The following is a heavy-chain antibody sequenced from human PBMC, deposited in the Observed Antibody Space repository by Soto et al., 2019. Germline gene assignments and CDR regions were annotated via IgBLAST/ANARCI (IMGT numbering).Heavy chain of an antibody. CDR2: ISSSSSYI. CDR3: ARDRDIVVVPAAGRGPS. CDR1: GFTFSSYS. D-gene: IGHD2-2*01. Sequence: EVQLVESGGGLVKPGGSLRLSCAASGFTFSSYSMNWVRQAPGKGLEWVSSISSSSSYIYYADSVKGRFTISRDNAKNSLYLQMNSLRAEDTAVYYCARDRDIVVVPAAGRGPSWGQGTLVTVSS. V-gene: IGHV3-21*01. J-gene: IGHJ4*02.